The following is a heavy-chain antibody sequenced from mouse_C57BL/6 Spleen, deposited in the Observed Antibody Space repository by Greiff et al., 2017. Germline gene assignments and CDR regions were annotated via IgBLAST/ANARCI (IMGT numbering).Heavy chain of an antibody. CDR3: ARGGYSNYDWYFDY. Sequence: SGPELVKPGASVKISCKASGYSFTDYNMNWVKQSNGKSLEWIGVINPNYGTTSYNQKFKGKATLTVDQSSSTAYMQLNSLTSEDSAVYYCARGGYSNYDWYFDYWGQGTTLTVSS. D-gene: IGHD2-5*01. CDR1: GYSFTDYN. J-gene: IGHJ2*01. V-gene: IGHV1-39*01. CDR2: INPNYGTT.